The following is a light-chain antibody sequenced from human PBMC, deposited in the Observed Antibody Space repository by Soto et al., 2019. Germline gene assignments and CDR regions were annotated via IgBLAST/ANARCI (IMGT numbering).Light chain of an antibody. J-gene: IGLJ1*01. CDR2: DVS. Sequence: QSALTQPASVSGSPGQSITISCTGTSSDVGGYNYVSWYQQHPGKAPKLMIYDVSNRPSGVSNRFSGSKSGNTASLTISGLQAEDEADYYYSSYTSSSTRKGVFGTGTKVTVL. CDR1: SSDVGGYNY. CDR3: SSYTSSSTRKGV. V-gene: IGLV2-14*01.